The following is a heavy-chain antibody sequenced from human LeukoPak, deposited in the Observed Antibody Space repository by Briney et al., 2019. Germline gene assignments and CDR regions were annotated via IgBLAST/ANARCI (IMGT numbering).Heavy chain of an antibody. CDR1: GFTFSSYG. J-gene: IGHJ3*02. Sequence: GRSLRLSCAASGFTFSSYGMHWVRQAPGKGLEWVAVIWYDGSNKYYADSVKGRFTISRDNSKNTLSPQMNSLRAEDTAVYYCARGTEQWLAWHPDDAFDIWGQGTMVTVSS. CDR2: IWYDGSNK. D-gene: IGHD6-19*01. V-gene: IGHV3-33*01. CDR3: ARGTEQWLAWHPDDAFDI.